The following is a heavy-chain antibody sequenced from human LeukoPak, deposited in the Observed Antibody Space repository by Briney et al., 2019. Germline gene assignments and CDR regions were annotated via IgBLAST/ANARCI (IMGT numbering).Heavy chain of an antibody. CDR3: AITIRLLDSSSLGSFDY. CDR2: IDPSDSYT. D-gene: IGHD6-13*01. Sequence: GESLKISCKGSGYSFTSYWIGWVRQMPGKGLEWMGRIDPSDSYTNYSPSFQGHVTISADKSISTAYLQWSSLKASDTAMYYCAITIRLLDSSSLGSFDYWGQGTLVTVSS. J-gene: IGHJ4*02. CDR1: GYSFTSYW. V-gene: IGHV5-10-1*01.